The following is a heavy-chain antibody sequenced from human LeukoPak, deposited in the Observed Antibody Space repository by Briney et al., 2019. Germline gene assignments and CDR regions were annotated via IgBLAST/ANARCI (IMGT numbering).Heavy chain of an antibody. CDR1: GFTFSTYW. CDR3: ARVGYYYYYAMDV. Sequence: PGGSLRPSCAASGFTFSTYWMSWVRQTPGEGLQWVANIKQDGTDQYYLGSVKGRFTISRANAKNSLSLQMYSLRAEDTGVYYCARVGYYYYYAMDVWGQGTTVTVSS. CDR2: IKQDGTDQ. V-gene: IGHV3-7*04. J-gene: IGHJ6*01.